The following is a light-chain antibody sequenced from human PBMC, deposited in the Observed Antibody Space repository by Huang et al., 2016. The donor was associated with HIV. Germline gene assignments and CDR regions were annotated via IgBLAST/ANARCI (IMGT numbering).Light chain of an antibody. CDR3: QQADSFPFT. J-gene: IGKJ3*01. CDR2: DAS. Sequence: DIQMTQSPSSVSASVGDRVTITCRASQGISSWLAWYQQKPGRAPKLLVYDASTLQRRVPSRFSGSGSGTNFSLTITSLQPEDFATYYCQQADSFPFTFGPGTKVDVK. CDR1: QGISSW. V-gene: IGKV1-12*01.